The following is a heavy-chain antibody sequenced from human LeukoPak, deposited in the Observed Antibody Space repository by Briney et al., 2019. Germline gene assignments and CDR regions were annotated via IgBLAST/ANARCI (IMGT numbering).Heavy chain of an antibody. CDR2: IYSGGST. J-gene: IGHJ4*02. Sequence: SGGSLRLSCAASGFTVGSNYMSWVRQAPGKGLEWVSVIYSGGSTYYADSVKGRFTISRDNSKHTLYLQMNSLRVEDTAVYYCARDRLYSSSSEDYWGQGTLVTVSS. CDR1: GFTVGSNY. CDR3: ARDRLYSSSSEDY. D-gene: IGHD6-6*01. V-gene: IGHV3-53*01.